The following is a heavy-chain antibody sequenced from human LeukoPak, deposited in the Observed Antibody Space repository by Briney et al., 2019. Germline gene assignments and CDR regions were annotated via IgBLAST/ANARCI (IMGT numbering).Heavy chain of an antibody. CDR2: ISAYNGNT. V-gene: IGHV1-18*01. CDR3: ARDRGYGSGSYFGDYYYYGMDV. CDR1: GYTFTSYG. D-gene: IGHD3-10*01. J-gene: IGHJ6*02. Sequence: ASVKVSCKASGYTFTSYGISWVRQAPGQGLEWMGWISAYNGNTNYAQKLQGRVTMTTDTSTSTAYMELRSLRTDDTAVYYCARDRGYGSGSYFGDYYYYGMDVWGQGTTVTVSS.